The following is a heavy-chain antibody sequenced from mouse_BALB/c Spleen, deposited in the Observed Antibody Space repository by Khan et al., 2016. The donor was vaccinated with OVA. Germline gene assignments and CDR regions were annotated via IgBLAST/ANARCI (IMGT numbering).Heavy chain of an antibody. Sequence: EVQLQEPGAEFVKPGASVKLSCTASGFNIKDTYMHWINQRPQQGLVWIGRIDPAYGNDRYDPKFQDKATITADASSNTAYLPLSSLTSEDTAVYYCVRGAYSGLFACWGQGTLVAVSA. CDR1: GFNIKDTY. CDR3: VRGAYSGLFAC. D-gene: IGHD2-10*01. V-gene: IGHV14-3*02. J-gene: IGHJ3*01. CDR2: IDPAYGND.